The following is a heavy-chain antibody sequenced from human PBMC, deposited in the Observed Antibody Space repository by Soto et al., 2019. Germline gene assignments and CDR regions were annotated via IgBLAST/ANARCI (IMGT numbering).Heavy chain of an antibody. CDR1: GASISRYY. CDR2: LYNTGST. Sequence: SETLSLTCTVSGASISRYYWSWIRQSPGKGLEWIGYLYNTGSTIYNPSLKSRVTISVHTSNSQFSLELNSVTAADTAVYYCARGLISGSHYSGGWYYFDSWGQGTQVTVS. V-gene: IGHV4-59*12. CDR3: ARGLISGSHYSGGWYYFDS. D-gene: IGHD1-26*01. J-gene: IGHJ4*02.